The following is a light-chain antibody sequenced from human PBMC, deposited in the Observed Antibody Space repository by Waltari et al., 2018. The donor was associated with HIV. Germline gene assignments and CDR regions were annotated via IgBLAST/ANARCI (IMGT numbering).Light chain of an antibody. CDR3: CSYASSLSWV. J-gene: IGLJ3*02. V-gene: IGLV2-23*02. Sequence: SALSQPPSVSGSPGQTITVPCVGTSSDIGTYKLVSWYQQHPGKAPKLMIYEVNNRPSVVSDRFSGSKSGNTASLTISGLQAEDEADYYCCSYASSLSWVFGGGTKVTVL. CDR2: EVN. CDR1: SSDIGTYKL.